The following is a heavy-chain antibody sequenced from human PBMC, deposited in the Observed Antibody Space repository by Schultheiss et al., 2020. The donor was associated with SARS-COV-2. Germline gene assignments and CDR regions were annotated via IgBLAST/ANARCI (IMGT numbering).Heavy chain of an antibody. V-gene: IGHV3-7*01. CDR1: GFTFSSYW. Sequence: GGSPRLSCAASGFTFSSYWMSWVRQAPGKGLEWVANIKQDGSEKYYVDSVKGRFTISRDNAKNSLYLQMNSLRAEDTAVYYCARIISGSYYDYFDYWGQGTLVTVSS. CDR3: ARIISGSYYDYFDY. CDR2: IKQDGSEK. D-gene: IGHD1-26*01. J-gene: IGHJ4*02.